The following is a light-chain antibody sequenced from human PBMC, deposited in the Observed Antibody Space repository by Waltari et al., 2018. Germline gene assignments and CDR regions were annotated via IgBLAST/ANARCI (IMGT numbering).Light chain of an antibody. V-gene: IGKV1-5*03. J-gene: IGKJ1*01. CDR3: QHYISYSWT. Sequence: DIQMTQSPSTLSASVGDRVTITCRASQSLNDWLDRYQQKPGKAPKLLIYKASSLETGVPSRFSGSGSGTEFTLTISSLQPDDFATYYCQHYISYSWTFGQGTKVEIK. CDR2: KAS. CDR1: QSLNDW.